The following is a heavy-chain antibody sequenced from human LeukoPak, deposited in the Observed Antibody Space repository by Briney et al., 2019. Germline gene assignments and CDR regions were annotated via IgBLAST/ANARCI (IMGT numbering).Heavy chain of an antibody. V-gene: IGHV4-34*01. CDR2: INHSGST. Sequence: PSETLSLTCAVYGGSFSGYYWSWIRQPPGKGLEWIGEINHSGSTNYNPSLKSRVTISVDTSKNQFSLKLSSVTAADTAVYYCARGRTPIVVVPAAKGRWFDPWGQGTLVTVSS. CDR1: GGSFSGYY. D-gene: IGHD2-2*01. CDR3: ARGRTPIVVVPAAKGRWFDP. J-gene: IGHJ5*02.